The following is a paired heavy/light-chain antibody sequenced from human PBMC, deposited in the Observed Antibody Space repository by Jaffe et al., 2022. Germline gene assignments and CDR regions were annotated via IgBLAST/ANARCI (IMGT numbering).Light chain of an antibody. CDR2: EDS. CDR1: ALPKKY. V-gene: IGLV3-10*01. Sequence: SYELTQPPSVSVSPGQTARITCSGDALPKKYPYWYQQKSGQAPVLVIYEDSKRPSGIPERFSGSSSGTMATLTISGAQVEDEADYYCYSTDSSGNHWVFGGGTKLTVL. CDR3: YSTDSSGNHWV. J-gene: IGLJ3*02.
Heavy chain of an antibody. V-gene: IGHV1-8*01. D-gene: IGHD4-17*01. Sequence: QVQLVQSGAEVKKPGASVKVSCKASGYTFTSYDINWVRQATGQGLEWMGWMNPNSGNTGYAQKFQGRVTMTRNTSISTAYMELSSLRSEDTAVYYCARADYGDHEGPDYWGQGTLVTVSS. CDR1: GYTFTSYD. CDR3: ARADYGDHEGPDY. CDR2: MNPNSGNT. J-gene: IGHJ4*02.